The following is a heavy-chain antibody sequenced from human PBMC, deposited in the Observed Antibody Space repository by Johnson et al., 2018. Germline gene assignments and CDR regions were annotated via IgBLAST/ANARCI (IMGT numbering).Heavy chain of an antibody. V-gene: IGHV3-23*04. Sequence: EVQLVESGGGLVQPGGSLRLSCAASGFTFSSFAMSWVRLAPGKGLEWVSTITGTGGSTYFADSVKGRFTISRDNSKNTMYLQMNNVGDEDTAIYYCAKVYYYDSVVYSRAFDIWGQGTMVTVSS. CDR1: GFTFSSFA. CDR2: ITGTGGST. D-gene: IGHD3-10*01. CDR3: AKVYYYDSVVYSRAFDI. J-gene: IGHJ3*02.